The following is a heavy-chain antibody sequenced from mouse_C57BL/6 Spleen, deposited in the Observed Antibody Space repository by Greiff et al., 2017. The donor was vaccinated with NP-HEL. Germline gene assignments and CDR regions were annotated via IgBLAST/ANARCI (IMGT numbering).Heavy chain of an antibody. Sequence: EVKLVESGGGLVKPGGSLKLSCAASGFTFSDYGMHWVRQAPEKGLEWVAYISSGSSTIYYADTVKGRFTISRDNATNTLFLQMTSLRSADTAMYYCARESSSIFSWFAYWGQGTLVTVS. CDR2: ISSGSSTI. V-gene: IGHV5-17*01. D-gene: IGHD1-1*01. J-gene: IGHJ3*01. CDR1: GFTFSDYG. CDR3: ARESSSIFSWFAY.